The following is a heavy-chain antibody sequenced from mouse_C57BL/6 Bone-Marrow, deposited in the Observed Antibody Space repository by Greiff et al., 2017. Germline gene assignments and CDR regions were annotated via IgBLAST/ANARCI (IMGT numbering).Heavy chain of an antibody. V-gene: IGHV5-4*01. CDR1: GFTFSSYA. CDR3: ARGDYGSSYYFDY. D-gene: IGHD1-1*01. CDR2: ISDGGSYT. J-gene: IGHJ2*01. Sequence: EVHLVESGGGLVKPGGSLKLSCAASGFTFSSYAMSWVRQTPEKRLEWVATISDGGSYTYYPDNVQGRFTISRDNAKNNLYLQMSHLKSEDTAMYYCARGDYGSSYYFDYWGQGTTLTVSS.